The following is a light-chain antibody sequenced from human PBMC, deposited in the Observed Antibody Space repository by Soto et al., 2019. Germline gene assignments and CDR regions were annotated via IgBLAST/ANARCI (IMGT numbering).Light chain of an antibody. CDR1: RSLLHSDGNTY. CDR2: QIS. CDR3: MQSLQLRT. J-gene: IGKJ1*01. V-gene: IGKV2-24*01. Sequence: DDVMTQLPLTLPVTLGQPASFSCRSSRSLLHSDGNTYLSWLHQRPGQPPRLLIYQISKRLSGVPDRFSGSGAGTSFTLKISRVEAQDVGIYFCMQSLQLRTFGQGTKVDIK.